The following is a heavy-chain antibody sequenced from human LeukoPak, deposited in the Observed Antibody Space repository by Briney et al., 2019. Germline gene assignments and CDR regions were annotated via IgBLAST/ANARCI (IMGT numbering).Heavy chain of an antibody. J-gene: IGHJ4*02. CDR3: ILTTVATSIEY. CDR1: GLTVNKNY. D-gene: IGHD4-23*01. Sequence: GGSLRLSCAVSGLTVNKNYVNWARQAPGKGLEWVSVIHNTVRIHYADSVNGRFTISSDTSKNTVYLQMNGLRAEDTAVYYCILTTVATSIEYWGPGTLVTVSP. V-gene: IGHV3-53*01. CDR2: IHNTVRI.